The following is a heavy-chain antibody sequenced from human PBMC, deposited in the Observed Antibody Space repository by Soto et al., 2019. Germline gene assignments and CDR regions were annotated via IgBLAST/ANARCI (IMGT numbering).Heavy chain of an antibody. CDR2: IYYSGST. D-gene: IGHD6-6*01. Sequence: QLQLPESGPGLVKPSETLSLTCTVSGGSISSSSYYWGWIRQPPGKGLEWIGSIYYSGSTYYNPSLKSGVTISVDTSKNQFSLSLSSVTAADTAVYYCARGGYIAARVVDYGGQGTLVTVSA. CDR3: ARGGYIAARVVDY. CDR1: GGSISSSSYY. J-gene: IGHJ4*02. V-gene: IGHV4-39*01.